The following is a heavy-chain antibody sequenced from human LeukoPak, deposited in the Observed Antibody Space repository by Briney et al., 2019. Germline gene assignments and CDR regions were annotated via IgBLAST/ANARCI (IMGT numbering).Heavy chain of an antibody. CDR2: ISGSGSTI. J-gene: IGHJ4*02. Sequence: ETLSLTCTVSGGSISSSSNYWGWIRQAPGKGLEWVSYISGSGSTIYYADSVKGRFTISRDNAKNSLYLQMNSLRAEDTAVYYCARGFDYWGQGTLVTVSS. V-gene: IGHV3-48*04. D-gene: IGHD3-10*01. CDR1: GGSISSSS. CDR3: ARGFDY.